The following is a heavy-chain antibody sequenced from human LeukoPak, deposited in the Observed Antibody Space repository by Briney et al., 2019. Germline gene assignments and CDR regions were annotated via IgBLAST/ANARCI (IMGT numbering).Heavy chain of an antibody. V-gene: IGHV1-8*03. CDR3: ARVSPLYGSRSYLCYYYYYVDV. CDR1: GSTFTSYA. CDR2: MNPNSGNT. Sequence: GASVKVSCKASGSTFTSYAISWVRQATGQGLEWMGWMNPNSGNTGYAQKFQGRVTITSNTYISAHYMELSSLRSEDTAVYYCARVSPLYGSRSYLCYYYYYVDVGGKGTTVTVSS. J-gene: IGHJ6*03. D-gene: IGHD3-10*01.